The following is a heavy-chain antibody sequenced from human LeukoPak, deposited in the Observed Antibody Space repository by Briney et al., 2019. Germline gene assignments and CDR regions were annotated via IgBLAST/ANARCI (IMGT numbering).Heavy chain of an antibody. CDR1: GGSISSGDYY. V-gene: IGHV4-30-4*01. D-gene: IGHD3-9*01. CDR2: IYYSGST. Sequence: SETLSLTCTVSGGSISSGDYYWSWIRQPPGKGLEWIGYIYYSGSTYYNPSLKSRVTISVDTSKNQFSLKLSSVTAADTAVYYCARTYLYDTLIWFDPWGQGTLVTVSS. J-gene: IGHJ5*02. CDR3: ARTYLYDTLIWFDP.